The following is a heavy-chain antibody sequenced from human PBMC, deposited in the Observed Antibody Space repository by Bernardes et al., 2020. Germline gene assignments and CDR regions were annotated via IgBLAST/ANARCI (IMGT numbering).Heavy chain of an antibody. Sequence: GGSLRLSCAASGFTFSSYAMSWVRQAPGKGLEWVSAISGSGGSTYYADSVKGRFTISRDNSKNTLYLQMNSLRAEDTAVYYCAKGGAVVVPAAILYYYYYMDVWGKGTTVTVSS. D-gene: IGHD2-2*02. CDR3: AKGGAVVVPAAILYYYYYMDV. CDR1: GFTFSSYA. V-gene: IGHV3-23*01. J-gene: IGHJ6*03. CDR2: ISGSGGST.